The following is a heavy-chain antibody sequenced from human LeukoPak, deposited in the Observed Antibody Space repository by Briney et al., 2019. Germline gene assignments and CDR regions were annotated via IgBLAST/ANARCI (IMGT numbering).Heavy chain of an antibody. Sequence: GGSLRLSCAGSGFTFSGYAMSSVRQAPGKGLEWVSAISGSGSDTFYADSVKGRFTISRDNSKKTLSVQMNSLRAEDTAVYYCAKALTGWGAYDYWGQGALVTVSS. V-gene: IGHV3-23*01. D-gene: IGHD3-9*01. CDR2: ISGSGSDT. CDR1: GFTFSGYA. J-gene: IGHJ4*02. CDR3: AKALTGWGAYDY.